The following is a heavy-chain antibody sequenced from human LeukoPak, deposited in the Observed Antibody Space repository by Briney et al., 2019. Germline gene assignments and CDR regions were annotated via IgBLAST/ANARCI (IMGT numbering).Heavy chain of an antibody. Sequence: GGSLRLSCAASGFVFDDYGMSWVRQVPGKGLEWVSTVNWNGDSTGYADSVKGRFTISRDNAKNSLYLQMNSLRAEDTALYYCAKLEYYFDSTGYFDYWGQGTLVTVSS. CDR1: GFVFDDYG. CDR2: VNWNGDST. CDR3: AKLEYYFDSTGYFDY. V-gene: IGHV3-20*04. J-gene: IGHJ4*02. D-gene: IGHD3-22*01.